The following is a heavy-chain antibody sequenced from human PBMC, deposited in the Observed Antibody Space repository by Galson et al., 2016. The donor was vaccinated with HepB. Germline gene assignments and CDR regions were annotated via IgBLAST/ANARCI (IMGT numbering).Heavy chain of an antibody. CDR1: GVIVSSYV. CDR2: ISGSDGGT. Sequence: SLRPSCAASGVIVSSYVLTWFRQAAGKGLEWVSAISGSDGGTYYADSVKGRFTISKDHSKNALFLQMNSLRDEDTAVYFCARAAGDYGNDGFPNFDYWGQGTLVTVSS. D-gene: IGHD4-17*01. CDR3: ARAAGDYGNDGFPNFDY. V-gene: IGHV3-23*01. J-gene: IGHJ4*02.